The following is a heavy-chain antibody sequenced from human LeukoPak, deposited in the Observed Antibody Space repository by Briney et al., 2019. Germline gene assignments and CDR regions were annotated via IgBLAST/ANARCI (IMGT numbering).Heavy chain of an antibody. J-gene: IGHJ5*02. CDR3: ARDLPAASSGFDP. D-gene: IGHD2-2*01. CDR1: GFTFSSYS. Sequence: GGSLRLSCAASGFTFSSYSMNWVRQAPGKGLEWVSSISSSSSYINYADSVKGRFTISRDNAKNSLYLQMNSLRAEDTAVYYCARDLPAASSGFDPWGQGTLVTVSS. V-gene: IGHV3-21*01. CDR2: ISSSSSYI.